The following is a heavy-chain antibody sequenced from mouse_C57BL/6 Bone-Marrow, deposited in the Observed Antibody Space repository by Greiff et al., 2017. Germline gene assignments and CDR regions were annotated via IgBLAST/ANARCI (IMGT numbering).Heavy chain of an antibody. CDR1: GYAFTNYL. CDR2: INPGSGGT. CDR3: ARVGSNQYYVDY. Sequence: QVQLQQSGAELVRPGTSVKVSCKASGYAFTNYLIEWVKQRPGQGLEWIGVINPGSGGTNYNEKFKGKATLTADKSSSTAYMQLSSLTSEDSAVYFCARVGSNQYYVDYWGQVTTLTVSS. J-gene: IGHJ2*01. V-gene: IGHV1-54*01. D-gene: IGHD2-5*01.